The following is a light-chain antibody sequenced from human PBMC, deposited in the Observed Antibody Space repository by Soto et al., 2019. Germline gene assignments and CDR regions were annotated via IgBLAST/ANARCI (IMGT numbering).Light chain of an antibody. CDR3: CSYAGSYTWV. V-gene: IGLV2-23*02. J-gene: IGLJ3*02. Sequence: QSALTQPASVSGSPGQSVTISCTGTSSDVAYYNLVSWYQQHPGKAPKLIIYEVAKRPSGVSSRFAGSKSGNTASLTISGLQAEDEADYFCCSYAGSYTWVFGGGTKVTVL. CDR2: EVA. CDR1: SSDVAYYNL.